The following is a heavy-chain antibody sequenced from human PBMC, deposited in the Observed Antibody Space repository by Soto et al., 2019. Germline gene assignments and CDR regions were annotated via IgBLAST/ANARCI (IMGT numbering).Heavy chain of an antibody. CDR2: IGTAGDP. D-gene: IGHD6-13*01. V-gene: IGHV3-13*05. CDR1: GFTFSSYD. CDR3: ATCIAAAGTGYYYYYYGMDV. Sequence: GGSLRLSCAASGFTFSSYDMHWVRQATGKGLEWVSAIGTAGDPYYPGSVKGRFTISRENAKNSLYLQMNSLRAGDTAVYYCATCIAAAGTGYYYYYYGMDVWGQGTTVTFSS. J-gene: IGHJ6*02.